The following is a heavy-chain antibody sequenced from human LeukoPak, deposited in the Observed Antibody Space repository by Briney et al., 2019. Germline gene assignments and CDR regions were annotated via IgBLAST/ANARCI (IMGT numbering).Heavy chain of an antibody. CDR1: GFTFSSYA. D-gene: IGHD3-16*01. V-gene: IGHV3-48*03. CDR3: GASRQYVGAFDI. J-gene: IGHJ3*02. Sequence: TGGSLRLSCAASGFTFSSYALYWVRQAPGKGLEWISYISSSSIIVKYADSGRGRFAISRDHARESLYWQMSSLRADDTAIYYCGASRQYVGAFDIWGQGTLVTVSS. CDR2: ISSSSIIV.